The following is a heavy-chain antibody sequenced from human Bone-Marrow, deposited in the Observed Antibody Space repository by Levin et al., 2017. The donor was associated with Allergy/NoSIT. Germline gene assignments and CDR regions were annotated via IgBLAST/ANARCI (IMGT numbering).Heavy chain of an antibody. CDR3: AHSTSITMVRGVMMGNWFDP. CDR2: IYWDDDK. Sequence: KPSGPTLVKPTQTLTLTCTFSGFSLSTSGVGVGWIRQPPGKALEWLALIYWDDDKRYSPSLKSRLTITKDTSKNQVVLTMTNMDPVDTATYYCAHSTSITMVRGVMMGNWFDPWGQGTLVTVSS. D-gene: IGHD3-10*01. J-gene: IGHJ5*02. CDR1: GFSLSTSGVG. V-gene: IGHV2-5*02.